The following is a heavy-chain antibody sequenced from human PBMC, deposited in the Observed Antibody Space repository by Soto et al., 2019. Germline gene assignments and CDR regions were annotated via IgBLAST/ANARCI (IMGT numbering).Heavy chain of an antibody. CDR2: IIPIFGTA. CDR3: ARARDEQQLVLFKYYYGMDV. V-gene: IGHV1-69*13. CDR1: GGTFSSYA. J-gene: IGHJ6*02. Sequence: SVKVSCKASGGTFSSYAISWVRQAPGQGLEWMGGIIPIFGTANYAQKFQGRVTITADESTSTAYMELSSLRSEDTAVYYCARARDEQQLVLFKYYYGMDVWGQGTTVTVSS. D-gene: IGHD6-13*01.